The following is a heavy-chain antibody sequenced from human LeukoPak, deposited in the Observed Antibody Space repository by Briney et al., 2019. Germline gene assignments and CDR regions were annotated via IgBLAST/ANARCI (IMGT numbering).Heavy chain of an antibody. J-gene: IGHJ4*02. V-gene: IGHV3-11*01. Sequence: GGSLRLSCAASGFTFVDYYMSWISQSPGKGLEWISYISNTGGTIYYGDSMQGRFTISRDNAKHSLYLQVNSLRAEDTALSYCAINHPLRNDGCPLFDYWGQGTLVTVSS. CDR3: AINHPLRNDGCPLFDY. CDR2: ISNTGGTI. D-gene: IGHD1-1*01. CDR1: GFTFVDYY.